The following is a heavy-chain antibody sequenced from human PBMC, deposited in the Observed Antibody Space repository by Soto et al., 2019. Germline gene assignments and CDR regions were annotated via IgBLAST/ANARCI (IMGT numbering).Heavy chain of an antibody. Sequence: SVKVSCKASGGTFSSYAISWVRQAPGQGLEWMGGIIPIFGTANYAQKFQGRVTITADESTSTAYMELSSLRSEDTAVYYCARAGYGDYPIGYGMDVWGQGTTVTVSS. D-gene: IGHD4-17*01. CDR2: IIPIFGTA. J-gene: IGHJ6*02. CDR3: ARAGYGDYPIGYGMDV. V-gene: IGHV1-69*13. CDR1: GGTFSSYA.